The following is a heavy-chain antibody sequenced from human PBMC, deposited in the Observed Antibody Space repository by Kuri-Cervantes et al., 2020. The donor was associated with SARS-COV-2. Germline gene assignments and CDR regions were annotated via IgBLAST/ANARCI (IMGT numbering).Heavy chain of an antibody. CDR2: FDPEDGES. Sequence: ASVKVSCKVSGYTLTELSMHWVRQAPGKGLEWMGGFDPEDGESIYAQQFQGRVTMTDDTSTDTAYMELSSLRSEDQAAYYCARGRFLSIGSWEGRLDHWGQGTLVTVSS. CDR1: GYTLTELS. J-gene: IGHJ5*02. CDR3: ARGRFLSIGSWEGRLDH. D-gene: IGHD1-26*01. V-gene: IGHV1-24*01.